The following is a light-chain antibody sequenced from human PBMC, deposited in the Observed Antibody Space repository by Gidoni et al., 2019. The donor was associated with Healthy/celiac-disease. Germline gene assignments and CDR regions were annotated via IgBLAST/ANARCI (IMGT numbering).Light chain of an antibody. CDR1: QSVSSY. CDR3: QQRSNWPLT. Sequence: EIVLTQSPATLSLSPGERATLSCRASQSVSSYLAWYQQKPGQAPRLLIYDASNRATGIPAMFSGSGSGTDFTLTISSLEPEVFAVYYCQQRSNWPLTFXGXTKVEIK. V-gene: IGKV3-11*01. J-gene: IGKJ4*01. CDR2: DAS.